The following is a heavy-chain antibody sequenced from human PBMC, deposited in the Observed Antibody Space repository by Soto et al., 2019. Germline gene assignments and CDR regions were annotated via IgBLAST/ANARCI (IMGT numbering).Heavy chain of an antibody. CDR1: GGTFSSYA. J-gene: IGHJ6*02. CDR2: IIPIFGTA. D-gene: IGHD6-13*01. Sequence: QVPLVQSGAEVKKPGSSVKVSCKASGGTFSSYAISWVRQAPGQGLEWMGGIIPIFGTANYAQKFQGRVTITADESTSTAYMELSSLRSEDTAVYYCARRIAAAGDYYSYGMDVWGQWTTVTASS. V-gene: IGHV1-69*12. CDR3: ARRIAAAGDYYSYGMDV.